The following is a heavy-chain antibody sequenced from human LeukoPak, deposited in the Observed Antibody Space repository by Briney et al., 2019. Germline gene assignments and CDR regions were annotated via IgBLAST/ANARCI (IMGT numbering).Heavy chain of an antibody. CDR1: EFTFNNYA. V-gene: IGHV3-23*01. D-gene: IGHD6-19*01. Sequence: GGSLRLSCAASEFTFNNYAMKWVRQAPGKGRQWVSTISGGGGTTYYADSVKGRFTISRDNSKNTLYLQMNSLRPDDTAVYYCAKDLGPVALNGGDYWGQGTLVTVSS. CDR3: AKDLGPVALNGGDY. J-gene: IGHJ4*02. CDR2: ISGGGGTT.